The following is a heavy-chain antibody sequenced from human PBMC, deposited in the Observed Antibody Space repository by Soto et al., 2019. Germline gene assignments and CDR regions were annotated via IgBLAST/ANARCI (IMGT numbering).Heavy chain of an antibody. CDR3: AREQQVVLSPHFDH. CDR1: GYTFTTYG. CDR2: VSAYNGNT. J-gene: IGHJ4*02. D-gene: IGHD6-13*01. V-gene: IGHV1-18*01. Sequence: ASVKVSCKASGYTFTTYGVSWVRQAPGQGLEWMGWVSAYNGNTNYAQKLQGRVTMTTDTSTSTVYMELRSLRSDDTAVYYCAREQQVVLSPHFDHWGQGTLVTVSS.